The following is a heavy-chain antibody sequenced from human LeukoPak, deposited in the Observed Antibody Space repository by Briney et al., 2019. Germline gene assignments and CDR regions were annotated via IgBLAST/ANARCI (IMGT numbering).Heavy chain of an antibody. Sequence: GGSLRLSCAASGFTFSSYAMGWVRQAPGKGLEWVSAISGSGGSTYYADSVKGRFTISRDNSKNTLYLQMNSLSAEDTAVYYCAKALCSGGSCYGVGWFDPWGRGTLVTVSS. CDR2: ISGSGGST. V-gene: IGHV3-23*01. CDR1: GFTFSSYA. J-gene: IGHJ5*02. CDR3: AKALCSGGSCYGVGWFDP. D-gene: IGHD2-15*01.